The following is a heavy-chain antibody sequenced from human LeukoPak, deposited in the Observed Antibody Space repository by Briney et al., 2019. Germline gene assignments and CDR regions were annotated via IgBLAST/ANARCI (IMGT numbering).Heavy chain of an antibody. V-gene: IGHV3-30*18. CDR3: AKAPGGGEDY. CDR2: ISYDGSNE. D-gene: IGHD3-16*01. CDR1: GFTFSSYG. J-gene: IGHJ4*02. Sequence: GGSLRLSCAASGFTFSSYGMHWVRQAPGKGLEWVAVISYDGSNEYYADSVKGRFTISRDNSKNTLYLQMNSLRAEDTAVYYCAKAPGGGEDYWGQGTLVTVSS.